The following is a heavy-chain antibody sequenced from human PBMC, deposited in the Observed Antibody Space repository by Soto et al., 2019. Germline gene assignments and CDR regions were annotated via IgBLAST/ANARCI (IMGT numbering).Heavy chain of an antibody. Sequence: SETVSLTCTVSGGSISSYYWSWIRQPPGKGLEWIGYIYYSGSTNYNPSLKSRVTISVDTSKNQFSLKLSSVTAADTAVYYCARELIDYSNYPGGLGYWGQGTLVTVSS. CDR1: GGSISSYY. CDR2: IYYSGST. J-gene: IGHJ4*02. V-gene: IGHV4-59*01. CDR3: ARELIDYSNYPGGLGY. D-gene: IGHD4-4*01.